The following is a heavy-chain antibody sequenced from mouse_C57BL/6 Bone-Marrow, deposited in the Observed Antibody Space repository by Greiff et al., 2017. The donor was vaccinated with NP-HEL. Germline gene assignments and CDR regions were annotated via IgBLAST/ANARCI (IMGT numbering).Heavy chain of an antibody. D-gene: IGHD2-2*01. Sequence: VKLMESGPELVKPGASVKISCKASGYTFTDYYINWVKQRPGQGLEWIGWIFPGSGSTYYNEKFKGKATLTVDKSSSTAYMLLSSLTSEDSAVYFCARSGLWLRRAGDYWGQGTSVTVSS. CDR2: IFPGSGST. CDR1: GYTFTDYY. J-gene: IGHJ4*01. V-gene: IGHV1-75*01. CDR3: ARSGLWLRRAGDY.